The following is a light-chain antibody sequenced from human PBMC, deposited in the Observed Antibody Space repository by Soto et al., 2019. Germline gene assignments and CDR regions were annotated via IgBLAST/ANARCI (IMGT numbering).Light chain of an antibody. CDR2: GAS. CDR3: QQYGSSPYT. Sequence: EIVLTQSPGTLSLSPGERATLSCRASQSVSSSYLAGYQQKPGQAPRLLIYGASSTATGIPDRFSGSGSETDFTLTISRLEPEDFAVYYYQQYGSSPYTFGQGTKLEIK. V-gene: IGKV3-20*01. CDR1: QSVSSSY. J-gene: IGKJ2*01.